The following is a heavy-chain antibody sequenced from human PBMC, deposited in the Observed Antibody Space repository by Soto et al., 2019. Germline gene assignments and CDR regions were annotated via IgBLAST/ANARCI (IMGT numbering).Heavy chain of an antibody. V-gene: IGHV3-9*01. D-gene: IGHD6-19*01. J-gene: IGHJ4*02. CDR2: ISWNSGSI. CDR3: AKDISIAVAGTIDY. CDR1: GFTFDDFA. Sequence: GGSLRLSCAASGFTFDDFAMHWVRQAPGKGLEWVSGISWNSGSIGYADSVKGRFTISRDNAKNSLYLQMNSLRAEDTALYYCAKDISIAVAGTIDYWGQGTLVTVSS.